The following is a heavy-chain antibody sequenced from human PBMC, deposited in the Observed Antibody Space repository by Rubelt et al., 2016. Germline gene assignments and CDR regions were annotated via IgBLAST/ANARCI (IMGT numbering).Heavy chain of an antibody. CDR3: ARNYYDSSGYFDY. V-gene: IGHV4-39*01. J-gene: IGHJ4*02. CDR2: IYYSGST. CDR1: GGSISSSSYY. D-gene: IGHD3-22*01. Sequence: QLQLQESGPGLVKLSETLSLTCTVSGGSISSSSYYWGWIRQPPGKGLEWIGSIYYSGSTYYNPSLKSRVTISGDTSKNQFSLKLGLVTAADTAVYYCARNYYDSSGYFDYWGQGTLVTVSS.